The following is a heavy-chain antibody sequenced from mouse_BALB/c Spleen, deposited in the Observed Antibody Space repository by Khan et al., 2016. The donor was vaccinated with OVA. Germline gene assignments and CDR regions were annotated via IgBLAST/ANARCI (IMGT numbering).Heavy chain of an antibody. J-gene: IGHJ2*01. D-gene: IGHD1-1*01. CDR3: ARKNGSDFDY. Sequence: IQLVQSGPELVKPGASVKISCTASGYSFTGYFMNWVMQSHGKSLEWIGRINPHIGEAFYNQKFKGKATLTVDESSSTAHMELRSLASEDSAVDYCARKNGSDFDYWGQGTTLTVSS. CDR2: INPHIGEA. CDR1: GYSFTGYF. V-gene: IGHV1-20*02.